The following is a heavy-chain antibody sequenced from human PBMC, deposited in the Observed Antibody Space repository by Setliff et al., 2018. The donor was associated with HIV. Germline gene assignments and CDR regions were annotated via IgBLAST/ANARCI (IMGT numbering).Heavy chain of an antibody. J-gene: IGHJ6*02. CDR3: ASLQADAVDV. V-gene: IGHV5-51*01. CDR2: IHPRDSET. Sequence: PGESLKISCKGSGYSFTSYWIGWVRQMPGKGLEWMGIIHPRDSETRYSPSFQGQVTISADKSISTAYLQWSSLKASDTAMYHCASLQADAVDVWGQGTTVTVSS. CDR1: GYSFTSYW.